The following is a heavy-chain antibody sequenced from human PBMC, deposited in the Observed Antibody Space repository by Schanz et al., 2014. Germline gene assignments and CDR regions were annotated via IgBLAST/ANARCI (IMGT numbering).Heavy chain of an antibody. D-gene: IGHD3-10*01. Sequence: EVQLAESGGGLVQPGGSLRLSCAASTFTFSNYWMHWVRQAPGKGLEWVSGITGASDHIDYAESVKGRFTISRDNSKNTLYLQMNSLRAEDTAVYYCAKGRFGELSAFDIWGQGTMVTVSS. V-gene: IGHV3-23*04. CDR3: AKGRFGELSAFDI. CDR2: ITGASDHI. J-gene: IGHJ3*02. CDR1: TFTFSNYW.